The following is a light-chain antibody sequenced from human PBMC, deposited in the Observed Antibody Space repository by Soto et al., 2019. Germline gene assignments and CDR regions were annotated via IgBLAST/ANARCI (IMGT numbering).Light chain of an antibody. J-gene: IGLJ2*01. CDR1: SSDVGGYNY. CDR3: CSYAGSYTYV. Sequence: QSALTQPRSVSGSPGQSVTISCTGTSSDVGGYNYVSWYQQHPGKAPKLMIYDVSKRPPGVPDRFSGSKSGNTASLTISGLQAEDEADYYCCSYAGSYTYVFGGGTQLTVL. V-gene: IGLV2-11*01. CDR2: DVS.